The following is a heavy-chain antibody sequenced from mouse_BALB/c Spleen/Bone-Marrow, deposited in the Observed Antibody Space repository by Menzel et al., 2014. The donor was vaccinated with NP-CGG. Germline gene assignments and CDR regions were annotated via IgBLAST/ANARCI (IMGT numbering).Heavy chain of an antibody. D-gene: IGHD2-2*01. CDR3: ARSRGYAWFAY. CDR2: IYPGSGNT. Sequence: QVQLQQSGAELARPGASVKLSCKASGYTFTDYYINWVKQRTGQGLEWIGEIYPGSGNTYYNEKFKGKATLTADKSSSTAYMQLSSRTSEDSAVYFCARSRGYAWFAYWGQGTLVTVSA. V-gene: IGHV1-77*01. CDR1: GYTFTDYY. J-gene: IGHJ3*01.